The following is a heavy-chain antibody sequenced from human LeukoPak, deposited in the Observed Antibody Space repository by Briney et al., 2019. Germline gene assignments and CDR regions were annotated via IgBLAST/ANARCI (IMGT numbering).Heavy chain of an antibody. CDR1: GYTFTGYY. V-gene: IGHV1-2*02. J-gene: IGHJ5*02. CDR3: AKQRYCSSTSCSKLTFDP. CDR2: INPNSGGT. D-gene: IGHD2-2*01. Sequence: ASVKVSCKASGYTFTGYYMHWVRQAPGQGLEWMGWINPNSGGTNYAQKFQGRVTMTRDTSISTAYMELSRLRSDDTAVYYCAKQRYCSSTSCSKLTFDPWGQGTLVTVSS.